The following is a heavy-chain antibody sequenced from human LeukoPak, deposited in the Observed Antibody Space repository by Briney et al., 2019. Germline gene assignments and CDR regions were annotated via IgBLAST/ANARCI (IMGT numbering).Heavy chain of an antibody. CDR2: ISSSSSTI. D-gene: IGHD1-26*01. Sequence: GGSLRLSCAASGFTFSSYSMNWVRQAPGKGLEWVSYISSSSSTIYYADSVKGRFTISRDNAKNSLYLQMNSLRAEDTAVYYCARDKGRYTFDYWGQGTLVTVSS. CDR3: ARDKGRYTFDY. CDR1: GFTFSSYS. J-gene: IGHJ4*02. V-gene: IGHV3-48*04.